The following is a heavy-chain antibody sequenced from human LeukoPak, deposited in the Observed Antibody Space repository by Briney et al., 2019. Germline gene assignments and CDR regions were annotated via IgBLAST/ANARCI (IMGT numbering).Heavy chain of an antibody. D-gene: IGHD2-21*02. CDR2: IYGSGKT. CDR3: ARDRGDYGSSDY. Sequence: SETLSLTCTVSGGSLNNYYWSWLRQPAGKGLEWIGRIYGSGKTNHNPSLKSRVTTSVDTSKNQFSLKLSSVTAADTAVYYCARDRGDYGSSDYWGQGTLVTVSS. V-gene: IGHV4-4*07. CDR1: GGSLNNYY. J-gene: IGHJ4*02.